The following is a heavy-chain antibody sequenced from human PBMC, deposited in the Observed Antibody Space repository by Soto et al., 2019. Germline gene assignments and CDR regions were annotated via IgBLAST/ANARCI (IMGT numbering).Heavy chain of an antibody. V-gene: IGHV3-74*03. J-gene: IGHJ4*02. CDR3: ARGGDELLLRY. Sequence: EVQLVESGGGIIQPGGSLRLSCAASGFTFSTYWMYWVRQTPGKGLVLVSRINSDGSSTMYADSVKGRFTISRDNAKNTLFLQINSLRAEDTAVYYCARGGDELLLRYWGQGTLVTVSS. CDR1: GFTFSTYW. CDR2: INSDGSST. D-gene: IGHD2-15*01.